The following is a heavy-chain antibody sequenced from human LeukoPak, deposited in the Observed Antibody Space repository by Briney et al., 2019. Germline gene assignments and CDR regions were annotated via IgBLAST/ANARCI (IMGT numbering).Heavy chain of an antibody. CDR3: ARGRSTSSWYYFDY. V-gene: IGHV3-74*01. J-gene: IGHJ4*02. D-gene: IGHD6-13*01. Sequence: CGSLRLSCAASGFIFSSYWMHWVRQAPGKGLVWVSRINTDGSSKSYADSVKGRFTISRDNAKNTLYLQMNSLRADDTAVYYCARGRSTSSWYYFDYWGQGTLVTVSS. CDR2: INTDGSSK. CDR1: GFIFSSYW.